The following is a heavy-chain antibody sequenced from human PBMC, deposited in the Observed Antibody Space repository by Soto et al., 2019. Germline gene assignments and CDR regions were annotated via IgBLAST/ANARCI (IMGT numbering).Heavy chain of an antibody. CDR1: GFTFSGSA. CDR3: TSIVATIEGYYGMDV. CDR2: IRSKANSYAT. J-gene: IGHJ6*02. D-gene: IGHD5-12*01. V-gene: IGHV3-73*01. Sequence: PGGSLRLSCAASGFTFSGSAMHWVRQASGKGLEWVGRIRSKANSYATAYAASVKGRFTISRDDSKNTAYLQMNSLKTEDTAVYYCTSIVATIEGYYGMDVWGQGTTVTVSS.